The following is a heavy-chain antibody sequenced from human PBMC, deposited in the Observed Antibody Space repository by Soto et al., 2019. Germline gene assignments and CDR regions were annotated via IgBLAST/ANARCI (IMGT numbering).Heavy chain of an antibody. CDR2: ISGSGGST. D-gene: IGHD2-21*02. J-gene: IGHJ6*02. Sequence: PGGSLTLSCAASGFTFSSYAMSWVRQAPGKGLEWVSAISGSGGSTYYADSVKGRFTISEDNSKYTLYRQMNSRIAEDTAVYYCAKDGFLAYCGGDGPYDYGMDDWGQWTRVTV. CDR3: AKDGFLAYCGGDGPYDYGMDD. CDR1: GFTFSSYA. V-gene: IGHV3-23*01.